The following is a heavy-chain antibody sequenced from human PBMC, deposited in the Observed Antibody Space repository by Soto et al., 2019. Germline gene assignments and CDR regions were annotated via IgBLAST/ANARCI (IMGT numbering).Heavy chain of an antibody. V-gene: IGHV4-34*01. CDR3: AREGDCSGGSCYSRTLDY. CDR1: GGSFSGYY. Sequence: SETLSLTCAVYGGSFSGYYWSWIRQPPGKGLEWLGEINHSGSTNYNPSLKSRVTISVDTSKNQFSLKLSSVTAADTAVYYCAREGDCSGGSCYSRTLDYCRKGTMGTASS. D-gene: IGHD2-15*01. CDR2: INHSGST. J-gene: IGHJ4*02.